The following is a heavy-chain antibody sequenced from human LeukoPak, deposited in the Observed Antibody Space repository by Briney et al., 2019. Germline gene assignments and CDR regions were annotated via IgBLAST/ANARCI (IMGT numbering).Heavy chain of an antibody. J-gene: IGHJ5*02. CDR2: IYPGDSRT. D-gene: IGHD2-2*01. CDR3: ACRALTSTWSYP. V-gene: IGHV5-51*01. Sequence: GESLKISWKGIGYSFTNYWIGWVRQMPGRGMEWMGVIYPGDSRTRYNPSFQGQVTISVDKSTSTAYLQWVSLKASDTAMYYCACRALTSTWSYPWGQGTLVTVSS. CDR1: GYSFTNYW.